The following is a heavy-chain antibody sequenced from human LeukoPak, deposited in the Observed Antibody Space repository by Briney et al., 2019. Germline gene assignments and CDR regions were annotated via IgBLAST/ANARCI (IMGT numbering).Heavy chain of an antibody. CDR3: AKRHGYSSGWFYFDC. Sequence: GGSLRLSCAASGFTFSSTYAMSWVRQAPGKGLEWVSAISGSGGSTYYADSVKGRFTVSRDNSKNTLYLQMNSLRAEDTAVYYCAKRHGYSSGWFYFDCWGQGTLVTVSS. J-gene: IGHJ4*02. CDR2: ISGSGGST. D-gene: IGHD6-19*01. V-gene: IGHV3-23*01. CDR1: GFTFSSTYA.